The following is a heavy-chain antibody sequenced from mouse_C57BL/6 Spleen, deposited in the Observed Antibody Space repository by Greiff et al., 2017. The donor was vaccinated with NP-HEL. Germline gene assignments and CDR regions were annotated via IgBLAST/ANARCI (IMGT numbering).Heavy chain of an antibody. CDR2: IDPSDSYT. CDR1: GYTFTSYW. CDR3: ARLWQLRHPFDY. J-gene: IGHJ2*01. D-gene: IGHD3-2*02. Sequence: VQLQQSGAELVMPGASVKLSCKASGYTFTSYWMHWVKQRPGQGLEWIGEIDPSDSYTNYNQKFKGKATLTVDKSSSTAYMQLSSLTSEDSAIYYCARLWQLRHPFDYWGQGTTLTVSS. V-gene: IGHV1-69*01.